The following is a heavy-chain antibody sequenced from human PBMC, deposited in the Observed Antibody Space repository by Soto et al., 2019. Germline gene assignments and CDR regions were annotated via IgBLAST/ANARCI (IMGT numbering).Heavy chain of an antibody. J-gene: IGHJ4*02. V-gene: IGHV4-34*01. CDR3: ARVATLGRGAFDY. CDR2: INHSGST. CDR1: GGSFSGYY. Sequence: QVQLQQWGAGLLKPSETLSLTCAVYGGSFSGYYWSWIRQPPGKGLEWIGEINHSGSTNYNPSLKCLCTRTVDPSNTQFSLELSSVTAANTAVYYCARVATLGRGAFDYWGQGSLVTVSS. D-gene: IGHD3-10*01.